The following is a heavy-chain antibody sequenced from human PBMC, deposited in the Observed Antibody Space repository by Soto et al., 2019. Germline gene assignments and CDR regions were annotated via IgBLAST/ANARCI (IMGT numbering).Heavy chain of an antibody. CDR2: ISAYNGNT. CDR3: ARERGTYSSGWFASHYFDY. D-gene: IGHD6-19*01. CDR1: GYTFTSYG. Sequence: QVQLVQSGAEVKKPGASVKVSCKASGYTFTSYGISWVRQAPGQGLEWMGWISAYNGNTNYAQKLQGRVTMTTDTSTSTAYMELRSLRSDDTAVYYCARERGTYSSGWFASHYFDYWGQGTLVTVSS. V-gene: IGHV1-18*01. J-gene: IGHJ4*02.